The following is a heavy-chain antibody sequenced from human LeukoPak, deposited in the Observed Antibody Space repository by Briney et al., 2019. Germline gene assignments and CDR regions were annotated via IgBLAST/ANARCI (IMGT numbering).Heavy chain of an antibody. CDR3: ARRCRYYDISPWAPFDAFDI. Sequence: GESLKISCKGSGYSFTSYWISWVRQMPGKGLEWMGRIDPSDSYTNYSPSFQGHVTISADKSISTAYLQWSSLKASDTAMYYCARRCRYYDISPWAPFDAFDIWGQGTMVTVSS. CDR2: IDPSDSYT. V-gene: IGHV5-10-1*01. J-gene: IGHJ3*02. CDR1: GYSFTSYW. D-gene: IGHD3-9*01.